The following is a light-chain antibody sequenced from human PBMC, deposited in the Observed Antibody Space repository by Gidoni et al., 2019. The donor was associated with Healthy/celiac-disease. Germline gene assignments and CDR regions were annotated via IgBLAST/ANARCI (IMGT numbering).Light chain of an antibody. CDR3: AAWDDSLSGSGV. J-gene: IGLJ2*01. Sequence: QSVLTQPPSASGTPGQRVTIACSGSSSNIGSNYVYWYQQLPGTAPKPLIYRNNQRPSGVPDRFSGSKSGTSASLAISGLRSEDEADYYCAAWDDSLSGSGVFGGGTKLTVL. CDR1: SSNIGSNY. CDR2: RNN. V-gene: IGLV1-47*01.